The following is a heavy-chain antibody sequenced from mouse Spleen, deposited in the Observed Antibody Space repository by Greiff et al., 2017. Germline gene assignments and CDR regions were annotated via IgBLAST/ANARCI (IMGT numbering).Heavy chain of an antibody. CDR2: IWSGGST. CDR1: GFSLTSYG. Sequence: VQLKQSGPGPVQPSQSLSITCTVSGFSLTSYGVHWVRQSPGKGLEWLGVIWSGGSTDYNAAFISRLSISKDNSKSQVFFKMNSLQADDTAIYYCARNLLYAMDYWGQGTSVTVSS. CDR3: ARNLLYAMDY. J-gene: IGHJ4*01. V-gene: IGHV2-2*01.